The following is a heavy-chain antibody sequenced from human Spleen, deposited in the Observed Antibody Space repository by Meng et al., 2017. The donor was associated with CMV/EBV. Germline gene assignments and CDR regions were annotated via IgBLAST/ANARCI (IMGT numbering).Heavy chain of an antibody. D-gene: IGHD3-10*01. J-gene: IGHJ5*02. Sequence: ASVKVSCKASGDTFTSYGISWVRQAPGQGLEWMGWISAYNGKTNYAQKFQGRVIMTRDTSISTAYMELSSLRSDDTAVYYCSRAPMIRGSSKFDPWGQGTLVTVSS. CDR3: SRAPMIRGSSKFDP. CDR1: GDTFTSYG. CDR2: ISAYNGKT. V-gene: IGHV1-18*01.